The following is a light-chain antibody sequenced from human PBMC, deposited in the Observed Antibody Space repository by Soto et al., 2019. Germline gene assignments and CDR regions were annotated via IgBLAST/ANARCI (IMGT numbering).Light chain of an antibody. CDR1: QSVSSSY. CDR2: GAS. Sequence: EIVLTQSPGTLSLSPGERATLSCRASQSVSSSYLAWYQQKPGQAPRLLIYGASSRATGIPDRFSGGGSGTDFPLAISRLEPEDFAVYYCQHYGSSPTFGQGTKVEIK. J-gene: IGKJ1*01. CDR3: QHYGSSPT. V-gene: IGKV3-20*01.